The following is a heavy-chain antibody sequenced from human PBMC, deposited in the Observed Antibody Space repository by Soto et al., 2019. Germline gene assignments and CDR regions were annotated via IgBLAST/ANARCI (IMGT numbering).Heavy chain of an antibody. V-gene: IGHV3-15*07. CDR1: GFTFSNAW. J-gene: IGHJ4*02. D-gene: IGHD6-6*01. CDR3: TTVIAARAGWYYFDY. CDR2: IKSKTDGGTT. Sequence: GGSLRLSCAASGFTFSNAWMNWVRQAPGKGLEWVGRIKSKTDGGTTDYAAPVKGRFTISRDDSKNTLYLQMNSLKTEDTAVYYCTTVIAARAGWYYFDYWGQGTLVTVSS.